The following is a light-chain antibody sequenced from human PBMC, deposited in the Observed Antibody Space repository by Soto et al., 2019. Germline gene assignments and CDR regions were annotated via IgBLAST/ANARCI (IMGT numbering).Light chain of an antibody. V-gene: IGLV2-14*01. CDR2: EVS. CDR1: SRDVGGYNY. Sequence: QSVLTQPASVSGSPGQSITISCTGTSRDVGGYNYVSWYQQHPAKAPKVMIYEVSNRPSGVSNRFFGSKSGNTASLTISGLQAEDEADYYCSSYTSSSILVFGTGTKLTVL. CDR3: SSYTSSSILV. J-gene: IGLJ1*01.